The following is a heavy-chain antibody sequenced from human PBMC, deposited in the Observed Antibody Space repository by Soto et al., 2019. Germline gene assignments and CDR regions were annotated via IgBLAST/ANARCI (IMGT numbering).Heavy chain of an antibody. CDR3: VRDLTATGTYYFDL. CDR2: SRNRANGYTT. Sequence: EVYLVESGGGSVQPGGYLSLSCAASGFTFSDHYMNWVRQAPGKGLAWVGRSRNRANGYTTEYAASVKGRFTISRDDSKNSLYLQMSYLETEDMAIYYCVRDLTATGTYYFDLWGQGTLVTVSS. CDR1: GFTFSDHY. J-gene: IGHJ4*02. D-gene: IGHD1-7*01. V-gene: IGHV3-72*01.